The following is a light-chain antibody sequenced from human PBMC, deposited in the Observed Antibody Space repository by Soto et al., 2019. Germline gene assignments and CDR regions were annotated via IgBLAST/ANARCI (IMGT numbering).Light chain of an antibody. J-gene: IGKJ4*02. CDR1: QSVSSN. V-gene: IGKV3-11*01. CDR3: QQYSNSAT. Sequence: EIVMTQSPATLSLSPWERATLSCRASQSVSSNLAWYQQKPGQAPRLLIYGASNRATGIPARFSGSGSGTDFTLTISSLESEDFAVYYCQQYSNSATFGEGTKVDIK. CDR2: GAS.